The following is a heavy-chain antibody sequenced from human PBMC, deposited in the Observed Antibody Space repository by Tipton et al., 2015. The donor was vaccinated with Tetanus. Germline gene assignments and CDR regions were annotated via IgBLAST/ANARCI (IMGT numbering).Heavy chain of an antibody. V-gene: IGHV4-39*01. D-gene: IGHD2-15*01. CDR1: GFSVSSSAYY. J-gene: IGHJ6*02. Sequence: LSLTCSVSGFSVSSSAYYWGWIRQPPGKGLEWIGSAYYSGTTKYNPALKSRVTISVDTSKNQFSLRLSSVTAADTAVFYCASSSYLYHFYGLDIWGQGITVTVSS. CDR3: ASSSYLYHFYGLDI. CDR2: AYYSGTT.